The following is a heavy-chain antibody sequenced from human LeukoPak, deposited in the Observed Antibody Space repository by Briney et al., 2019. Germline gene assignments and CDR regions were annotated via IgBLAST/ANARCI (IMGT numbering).Heavy chain of an antibody. D-gene: IGHD5-18*01. CDR1: GGSIYSGSYY. Sequence: SETLSLTCTVSGGSIYSGSYYWGWIRQPPGKGLEWIGSIYYSGSTYYNLSLKSRVTISIDTSKNQFSLKLSSVTAADTAVYYCARARGYSYGYPPGYWGQGTLVTVSS. V-gene: IGHV4-39*07. J-gene: IGHJ4*02. CDR2: IYYSGST. CDR3: ARARGYSYGYPPGY.